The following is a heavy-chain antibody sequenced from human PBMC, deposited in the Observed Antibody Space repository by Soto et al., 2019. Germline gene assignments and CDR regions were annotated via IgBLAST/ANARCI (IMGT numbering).Heavy chain of an antibody. V-gene: IGHV1-18*01. J-gene: IGHJ3*02. CDR3: ARDRSVLRFLEWLPHDAFDI. CDR1: GYTFTSYG. CDR2: ISAYNGNT. D-gene: IGHD3-3*01. Sequence: ASVKVSCKASGYTFTSYGISWVRQAPGQGLEWMGWISAYNGNTNYAQKLQGRVTMTTDTSTSTAYMELGSLRSDDTAVYYCARDRSVLRFLEWLPHDAFDIWGQGTMVPVSS.